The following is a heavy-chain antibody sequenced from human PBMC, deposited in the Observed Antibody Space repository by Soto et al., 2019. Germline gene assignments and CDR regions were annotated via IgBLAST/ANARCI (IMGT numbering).Heavy chain of an antibody. Sequence: QMQLVQSGAEVKKPGASVNVSCKASGYTFTNYYIHWVRQAPGQGLEWMGIINPSGGTTNYTQKFQGRVTMTRDTSTSTVYMQLSSLTSEDTAVYYCARGDTDFDSWGQGTLVTVSS. CDR1: GYTFTNYY. J-gene: IGHJ4*02. V-gene: IGHV1-46*01. D-gene: IGHD1-26*01. CDR2: INPSGGTT. CDR3: ARGDTDFDS.